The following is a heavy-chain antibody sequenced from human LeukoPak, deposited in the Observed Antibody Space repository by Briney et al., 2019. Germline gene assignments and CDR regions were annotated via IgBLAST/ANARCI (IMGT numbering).Heavy chain of an antibody. CDR1: GFTVSSNY. J-gene: IGHJ5*02. D-gene: IGHD3-10*01. CDR3: ARGGGSGSYYTEFDP. V-gene: IGHV3-53*01. CDR2: IYSGGST. Sequence: GGSLRLSCAASGFTVSSNYMSWVRQAPGKGREWVSLIYSGGSTYYADSVKGRFTMSRDDSKNTLYLQMNSLRAGDTAVYYCARGGGSGSYYTEFDPWGQGTLVTVSS.